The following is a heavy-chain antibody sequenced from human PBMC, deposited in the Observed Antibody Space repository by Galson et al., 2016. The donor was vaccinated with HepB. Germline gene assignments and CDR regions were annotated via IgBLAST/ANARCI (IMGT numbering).Heavy chain of an antibody. CDR1: GFTFSSYP. D-gene: IGHD5-12*01. CDR3: ARDGTTYSGYDYDY. J-gene: IGHJ4*02. V-gene: IGHV3-30-3*01. Sequence: SLRLSCAASGFTFSSYPIHWVRQAPGKGLEWVAVISYDGSNQYYADSVKGRFTISRDNSKHTLYLQMHSLRAEDTAVYFCARDGTTYSGYDYDYWGPGTLVTVSS. CDR2: ISYDGSNQ.